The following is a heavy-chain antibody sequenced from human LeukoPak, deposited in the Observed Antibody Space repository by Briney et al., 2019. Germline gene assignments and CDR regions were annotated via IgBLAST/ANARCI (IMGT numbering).Heavy chain of an antibody. CDR2: ISSSSNYI. CDR1: GLTFSSYS. CDR3: ARVPHAMVRGVIITEFYFDY. Sequence: GGSLRLSCAASGLTFSSYSMYWVRQAPGKGLEWVSSISSSSNYIYYADSVKGRFTISRDNAKNSLYLQMNSLRAEDTAVYYCARVPHAMVRGVIITEFYFDYWGQGTLVTVSS. V-gene: IGHV3-21*01. D-gene: IGHD3-10*01. J-gene: IGHJ4*02.